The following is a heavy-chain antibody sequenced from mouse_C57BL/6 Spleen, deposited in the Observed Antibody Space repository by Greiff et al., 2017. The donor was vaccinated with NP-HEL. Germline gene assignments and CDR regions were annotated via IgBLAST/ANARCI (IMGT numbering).Heavy chain of an antibody. Sequence: QVQLQQSGAELMKPGASVKLSCKATGYTFTGYWIEWVKQRPGHGLEWIGEILPGSGSTNYNEKFKGKATFTADTSSNTAYMQLSSLTTEDSAIYYCARGRITTVVATGYFAVWGTGTTVTVSS. V-gene: IGHV1-9*01. J-gene: IGHJ1*03. CDR1: GYTFTGYW. CDR2: ILPGSGST. CDR3: ARGRITTVVATGYFAV. D-gene: IGHD1-1*01.